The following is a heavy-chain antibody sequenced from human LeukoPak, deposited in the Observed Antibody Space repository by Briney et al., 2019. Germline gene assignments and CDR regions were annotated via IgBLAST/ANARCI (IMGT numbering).Heavy chain of an antibody. CDR3: ARDRLLGYSDY. CDR1: GFTVSSNY. CDR2: IYSGGST. Sequence: GGSLRLSCAASGFTVSSNYMSWVRQAPGKGLEWVSVIYSGGSTYYADSVKGRFTISRDNSKNTLYLQMNSLRAEDTAVYYCARDRLLGYSDYWGQGTLVTVSS. V-gene: IGHV3-66*01. J-gene: IGHJ4*02. D-gene: IGHD2-21*01.